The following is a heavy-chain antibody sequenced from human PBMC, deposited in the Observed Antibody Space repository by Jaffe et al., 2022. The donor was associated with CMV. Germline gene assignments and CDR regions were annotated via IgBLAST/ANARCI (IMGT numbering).Heavy chain of an antibody. CDR3: ARHVGLGSHYYYGMDV. J-gene: IGHJ6*02. Sequence: QTQLQESGPGLVKPSETLSLTCTVSGGSMSYSSYYWGWIRQSPGKGLEWIATAYYTGSTYYNPSLKNRVTISVDTSKNKFFLRLNSVTAADTAVYYCARHVGLGSHYYYGMDVWGQGTTVTVSS. CDR2: AYYTGST. D-gene: IGHD2-15*01. CDR1: GGSMSYSSYY. V-gene: IGHV4-39*01.